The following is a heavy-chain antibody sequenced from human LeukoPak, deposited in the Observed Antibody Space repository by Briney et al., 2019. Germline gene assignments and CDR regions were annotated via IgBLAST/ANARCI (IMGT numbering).Heavy chain of an antibody. V-gene: IGHV1-2*02. CDR3: ARTTQPTEYYFDY. CDR2: INPNSGGT. D-gene: IGHD4-17*01. J-gene: IGHJ4*02. Sequence: ASVKVSCKASGYTFTGYYMHWVRQAPGQGLEWMGWINPNSGGTNYAQKFQGRVTMTRDTSISTAYMELSRLRSDDTAVYYCARTTQPTEYYFDYWGQGTLVTVSS. CDR1: GYTFTGYY.